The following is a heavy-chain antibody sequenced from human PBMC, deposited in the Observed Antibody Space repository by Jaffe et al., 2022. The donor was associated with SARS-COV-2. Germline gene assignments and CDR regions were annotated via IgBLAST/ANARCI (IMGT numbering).Heavy chain of an antibody. CDR1: GYTFTSYA. D-gene: IGHD5-18*01. J-gene: IGHJ4*02. Sequence: QVQLVQSGSELKKPGASVKISCRASGYTFTSYAMNWVRQAPGQGLEWMGWINTNIGNPTYAQGFTGRFVLSLDTSVSTAYLQISSLKAEDTAVYYCARGLGGYTYDDDGSSTDYWGQGTLVTVSS. CDR2: INTNIGNP. CDR3: ARGLGGYTYDDDGSSTDY. V-gene: IGHV7-4-1*02.